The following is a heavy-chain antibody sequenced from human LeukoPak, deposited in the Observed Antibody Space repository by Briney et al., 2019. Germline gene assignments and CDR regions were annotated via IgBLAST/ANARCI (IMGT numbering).Heavy chain of an antibody. CDR3: ASSYSSSVDY. CDR1: GFTFSSYS. CDR2: ISSSSSYI. Sequence: GGSLRLSCAASGFTFSSYSMNWVRQAPGKGLEWVSSISSSSSYIYYADSVKGRFTISRDNAKNSLYLQMNSQRAEDTAVYYCASSYSSSVDYWGQGTLVTVSS. J-gene: IGHJ4*02. D-gene: IGHD6-13*01. V-gene: IGHV3-21*01.